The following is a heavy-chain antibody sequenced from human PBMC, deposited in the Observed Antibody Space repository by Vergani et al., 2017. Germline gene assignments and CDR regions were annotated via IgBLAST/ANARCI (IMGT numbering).Heavy chain of an antibody. J-gene: IGHJ5*02. CDR1: GFTSAGYA. D-gene: IGHD6-6*01. Sequence: EVQLEESGGGLVLPGRSLRLSCVASGFTSAGYAMHWVRQAPGKGLEWVSGIGWNSNSIGYADSVKGRFTISRDNAKNSLYLQMNSLRAEDKALYCCAKDLGDSSVGGWFDPWGQGTLVTVSS. V-gene: IGHV3-9*02. CDR3: AKDLGDSSVGGWFDP. CDR2: IGWNSNSI.